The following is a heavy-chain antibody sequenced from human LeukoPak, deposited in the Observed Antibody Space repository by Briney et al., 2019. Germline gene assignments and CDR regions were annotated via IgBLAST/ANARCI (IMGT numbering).Heavy chain of an antibody. V-gene: IGHV3-23*01. CDR3: ARGLGYCSGGSCYSDAFDI. CDR2: ISGSASST. D-gene: IGHD2-15*01. CDR1: GFTFSNYA. Sequence: PGGSLRLSCAASGFTFSNYAMSWVRQAPGKGLEWVSAISGSASSTYYADSVKGRFTISRDNSKNTLYLQMNSLRADDTAVYYCARGLGYCSGGSCYSDAFDIWGQGTMVTVSS. J-gene: IGHJ3*02.